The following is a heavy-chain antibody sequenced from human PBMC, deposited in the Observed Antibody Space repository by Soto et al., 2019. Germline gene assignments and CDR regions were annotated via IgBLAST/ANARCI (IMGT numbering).Heavy chain of an antibody. V-gene: IGHV3-48*01. Sequence: GGSLRLSCAASGFTFSSYSMNWVRQAPGKGLEWVSYISSSSSTIYYADSVKGRFTISRDNSKNTLYLQMNSLRAEDTAVYYCASLDYGDYVVDYWGQGTLVTVSS. J-gene: IGHJ4*02. CDR3: ASLDYGDYVVDY. D-gene: IGHD4-17*01. CDR2: ISSSSSTI. CDR1: GFTFSSYS.